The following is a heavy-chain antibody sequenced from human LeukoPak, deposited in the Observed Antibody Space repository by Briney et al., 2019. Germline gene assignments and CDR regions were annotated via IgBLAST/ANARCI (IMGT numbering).Heavy chain of an antibody. V-gene: IGHV5-51*01. Sequence: GESLKISFEASGYSFTTYWIGWVRPMPGKGLEWMGIIYPGDSDTRYSPSFQGQVTISADKSISTAYLQWSSLKASDTAMYYCARVGDSSGLDAFDIWGQGTMVTVSS. CDR2: IYPGDSDT. CDR1: GYSFTTYW. CDR3: ARVGDSSGLDAFDI. J-gene: IGHJ3*02. D-gene: IGHD3-22*01.